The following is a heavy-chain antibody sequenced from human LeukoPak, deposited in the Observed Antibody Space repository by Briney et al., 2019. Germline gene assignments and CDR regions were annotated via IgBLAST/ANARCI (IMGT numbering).Heavy chain of an antibody. D-gene: IGHD2-15*01. V-gene: IGHV1-24*01. J-gene: IGHJ5*02. Sequence: GASVKVSCKVSGYTLTELSMHWVRQAPGKGLEWMGGFDPEDGETIYAQKFQGRVTMTEDTSTDTAYMELSSLRSEDTAVNYCATVVVVARGMNWFDPWGQGTLVTVSS. CDR1: GYTLTELS. CDR3: ATVVVVARGMNWFDP. CDR2: FDPEDGET.